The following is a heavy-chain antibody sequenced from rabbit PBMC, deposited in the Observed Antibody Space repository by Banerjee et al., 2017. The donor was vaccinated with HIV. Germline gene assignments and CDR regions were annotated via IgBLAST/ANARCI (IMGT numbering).Heavy chain of an antibody. D-gene: IGHD6-1*01. CDR1: GFDFSSYS. CDR3: VREAGYAGYGDASL. J-gene: IGHJ3*01. V-gene: IGHV1S7*01. Sequence: QQLKETGGGLVQPGGSLTLTCTASGFDFSSYSMSWVRQAPGKGLEWIGYIVPIFGAAYYASWVNGRFTISSHNAQNTLYLQLNSLTAADTATYFCVREAGYAGYGDASLWGQGTLVTVS. CDR2: IVPIFGAA.